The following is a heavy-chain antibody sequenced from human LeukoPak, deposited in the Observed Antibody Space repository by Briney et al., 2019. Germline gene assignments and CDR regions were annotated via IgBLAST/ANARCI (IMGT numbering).Heavy chain of an antibody. V-gene: IGHV3-7*01. J-gene: IGHJ4*02. CDR2: IDKDGNEV. Sequence: GGSLRLSCAASGLSISNFWMHWVRQAPGKGLEWVAIIDKDGNEVKYVDSVKGRFTLSRDNARNSVYLQMNSLRTEDTALYYCVTDGDKWNDFEYWGQGTLVTVSS. CDR3: VTDGDKWNDFEY. CDR1: GLSISNFW. D-gene: IGHD1-1*01.